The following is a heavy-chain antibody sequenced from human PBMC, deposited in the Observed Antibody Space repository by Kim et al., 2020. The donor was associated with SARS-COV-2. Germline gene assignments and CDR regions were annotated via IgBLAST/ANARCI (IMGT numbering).Heavy chain of an antibody. CDR1: GFTFTSSA. J-gene: IGHJ4*02. CDR2: IVVGSGNT. CDR3: AARGVHGYGDYDPYCLDY. V-gene: IGHV1-58*01. Sequence: SVKVSCKASGFTFTSSAVQWVRQARGQRLEWIGWIVVGSGNTNYAQKFQERVTITRDMSTSTAYMELSSLRSEDTAVYYCAARGVHGYGDYDPYCLDYWGKGTLVTVSS. D-gene: IGHD4-17*01.